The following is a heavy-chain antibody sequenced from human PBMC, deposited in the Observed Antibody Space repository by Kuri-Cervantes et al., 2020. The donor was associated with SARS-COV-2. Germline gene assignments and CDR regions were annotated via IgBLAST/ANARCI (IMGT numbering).Heavy chain of an antibody. Sequence: GGSLRLSCAASGFTFSSYGMHWVRQAPGKGLEWVAVIWYDGSNKYYADSVKGRFTISRDNSKNTLYLQMNSLRAEDTAVYYCARGCELERRINYYYYGMDVWGQGTTVTVSS. J-gene: IGHJ6*02. D-gene: IGHD1-1*01. CDR3: ARGCELERRINYYYYGMDV. CDR2: IWYDGSNK. CDR1: GFTFSSYG. V-gene: IGHV3-33*01.